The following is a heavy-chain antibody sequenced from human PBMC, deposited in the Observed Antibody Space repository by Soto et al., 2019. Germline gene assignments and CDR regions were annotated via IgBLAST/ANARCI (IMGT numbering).Heavy chain of an antibody. J-gene: IGHJ6*02. V-gene: IGHV3-30-3*01. CDR3: ARESAVLWPKEYVYYYYGMDV. CDR1: GFTFSSYA. CDR2: ISYDGSNK. Sequence: GGSLRLSCAASGFTFSSYAMHWVRQAPGKGLEWVAVISYDGSNKYYADSVKGRFTISRDNSKNTLYLQMNSLRAEDTAEYYCARESAVLWPKEYVYYYYGMDVWGQGTTVTVSS. D-gene: IGHD2-2*01.